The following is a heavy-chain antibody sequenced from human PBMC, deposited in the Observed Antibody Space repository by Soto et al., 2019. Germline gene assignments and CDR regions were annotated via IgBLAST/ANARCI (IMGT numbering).Heavy chain of an antibody. Sequence: QVQLVQSGAEVKKPGASVKVSCKASGYTFTSYDINWVRQATGQGLEWMGWMNPNSGNTGYAQKFKGRVTITRNTSISTSYMELSSLRSEDTAVYYCARADCISTSCYDYFDYWGQGTLVTVSS. V-gene: IGHV1-8*01. D-gene: IGHD2-2*01. CDR3: ARADCISTSCYDYFDY. CDR2: MNPNSGNT. CDR1: GYTFTSYD. J-gene: IGHJ4*02.